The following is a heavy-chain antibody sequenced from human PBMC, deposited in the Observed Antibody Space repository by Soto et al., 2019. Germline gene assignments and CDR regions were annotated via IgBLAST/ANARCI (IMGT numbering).Heavy chain of an antibody. J-gene: IGHJ5*02. CDR3: ARVRGGSGWYRGFGWFDP. CDR1: GGSFSGYY. Sequence: SKTLSLTCAVYGGSFSGYYWSWIRQPPGKGLEGRGEINHSGSTNYNPSLTSRVTISVDTSKNQFSLKLSSVTAADTAVYYCARVRGGSGWYRGFGWFDPWGQGTLVTVSS. D-gene: IGHD6-19*01. V-gene: IGHV4-34*01. CDR2: INHSGST.